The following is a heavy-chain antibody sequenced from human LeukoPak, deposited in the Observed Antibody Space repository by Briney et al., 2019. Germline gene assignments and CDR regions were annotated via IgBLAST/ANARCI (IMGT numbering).Heavy chain of an antibody. CDR3: ASGSIAARPNWFDP. D-gene: IGHD6-6*01. CDR1: GFTFSSYS. J-gene: IGHJ5*02. CDR2: ISSSSSYI. V-gene: IGHV3-21*01. Sequence: GGSLRLSCAASGFTFSSYSMNWVRQAPGKGLEWVSSISSSSSYIYYADSVKGRFTISRDNAKNSLYLQMNSLRAEDTAVCYCASGSIAARPNWFDPWGQGTLVTVSS.